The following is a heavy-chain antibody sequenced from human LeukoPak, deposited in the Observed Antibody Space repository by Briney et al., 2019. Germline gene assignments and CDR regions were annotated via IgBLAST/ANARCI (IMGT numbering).Heavy chain of an antibody. CDR3: AGYYDYVWGSYPPPFDF. D-gene: IGHD3-16*01. CDR2: TYYSGST. V-gene: IGHV4-59*01. J-gene: IGHJ4*02. Sequence: PSETLSPTCTVSGGSITTYYWSWIRQPPGKGLKWIGYTYYSGSTNYHPSLKSRVTMSVDTSKNQCSRKLSSVTAADSAVYYCAGYYDYVWGSYPPPFDFWGQGTLVTVSS. CDR1: GGSITTYY.